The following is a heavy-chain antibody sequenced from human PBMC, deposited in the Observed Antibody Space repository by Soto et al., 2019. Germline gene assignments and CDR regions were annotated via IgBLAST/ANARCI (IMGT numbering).Heavy chain of an antibody. V-gene: IGHV3-23*01. CDR1: RFALGRYA. J-gene: IGHJ6*01. CDR3: GKGRSYYYYYGVDV. Sequence: XXSLILSCSPSRFALGRYAMFWVPQAPGKGLEWVSDIIDSRGSTYYADAVKGRFTISRDNSKSPLHLQMNSLRDEDTAVYYCGKGRSYYYYYGVDVWGQGTPVTVSS. D-gene: IGHD1-26*01. CDR2: IIDSRGST.